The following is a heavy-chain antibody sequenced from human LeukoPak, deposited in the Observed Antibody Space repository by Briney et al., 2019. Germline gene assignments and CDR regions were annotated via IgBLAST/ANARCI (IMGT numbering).Heavy chain of an antibody. CDR2: IIPIFGTA. CDR1: GGTFSSYA. Sequence: PQASVKVSCKASGGTFSSYAISWVRQAPGQGLEWMGGIIPIFGTANYAQKFQGRVTITTDESTSTAYMELSSLRSEDTAVYYCARAGASKDDFWSGLRYYYYYMDVWGKGTTVTVSS. D-gene: IGHD3-3*01. CDR3: ARAGASKDDFWSGLRYYYYYMDV. V-gene: IGHV1-69*05. J-gene: IGHJ6*03.